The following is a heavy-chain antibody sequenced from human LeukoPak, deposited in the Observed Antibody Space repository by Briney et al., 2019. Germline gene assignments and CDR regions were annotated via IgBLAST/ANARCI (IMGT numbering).Heavy chain of an antibody. CDR1: GFTFSSYS. CDR3: ARDVEVATMDF. J-gene: IGHJ4*02. Sequence: GGSLRLSCAASGFTFSSYSMNWVRQAPGKGLEWVSSISSSSSYIYYADSVKGRFTIYRDNAKNSLYLQMNSLRAEDTAVYYCARDVEVATMDFWGEGTLLSVPS. CDR2: ISSSSSYI. D-gene: IGHD2-15*01. V-gene: IGHV3-21*01.